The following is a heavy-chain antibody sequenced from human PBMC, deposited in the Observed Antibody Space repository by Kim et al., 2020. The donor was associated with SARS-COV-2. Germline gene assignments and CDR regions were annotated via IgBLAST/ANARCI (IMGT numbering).Heavy chain of an antibody. Sequence: ASVKVSCKASGYTFTSYAMNWVRQAPGQGLEWMGWINTNTGNPTYAQGFTGRFVFSLDTSVSTAYLQISSLKAEDTAVYYCAGRITMGRGVIINYYYYYGMDVWGQGTMVTVSS. V-gene: IGHV7-4-1*02. J-gene: IGHJ6*02. CDR1: GYTFTSYA. CDR2: INTNTGNP. D-gene: IGHD3-10*01. CDR3: AGRITMGRGVIINYYYYYGMDV.